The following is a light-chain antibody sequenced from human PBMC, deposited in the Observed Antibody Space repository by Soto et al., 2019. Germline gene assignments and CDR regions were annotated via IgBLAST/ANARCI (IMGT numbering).Light chain of an antibody. CDR2: EVT. CDR1: SSDVGGYNF. Sequence: QSALTQPPSASGSPGQSVTISCTGTSSDVGGYNFVSWYQQQPGKAPKLLIYEVTQRPSGVPDRFSGSKSGNTASLTVSGLQAEDEADYYCSSYAGSNMGVFGTGTKVTVL. J-gene: IGLJ1*01. V-gene: IGLV2-8*01. CDR3: SSYAGSNMGV.